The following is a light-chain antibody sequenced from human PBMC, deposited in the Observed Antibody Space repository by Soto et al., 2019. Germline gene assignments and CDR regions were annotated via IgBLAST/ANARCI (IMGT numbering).Light chain of an antibody. V-gene: IGKV1-9*01. CDR2: GAF. CDR1: QDITKY. Sequence: DIRLTQSPSFLSASAGDRVTITCRASQDITKYLAWFQQKPGRAPKLLIYGAFTLQRGVPSRFSGRGSGTEFTPTISSLQPEDFATYYCQQVDTYPMTFGGGTKVDIK. J-gene: IGKJ4*01. CDR3: QQVDTYPMT.